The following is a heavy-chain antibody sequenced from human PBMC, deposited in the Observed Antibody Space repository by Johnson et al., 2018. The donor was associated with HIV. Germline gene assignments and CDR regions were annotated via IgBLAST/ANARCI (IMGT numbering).Heavy chain of an antibody. Sequence: QMLLVESGGGLVQPGGSLRLSCAASGFTFSSYAMHWVRQAPGKGLEWVAVIWYDGSNKDYADSVKGRFTISRDNSKNTLYLQMNSLRAEDTAVYYCAKGLLIAAAHDAFDIWGQGTVVAVSS. J-gene: IGHJ3*02. CDR2: IWYDGSNK. V-gene: IGHV3-33*06. CDR3: AKGLLIAAAHDAFDI. CDR1: GFTFSSYA. D-gene: IGHD6-13*01.